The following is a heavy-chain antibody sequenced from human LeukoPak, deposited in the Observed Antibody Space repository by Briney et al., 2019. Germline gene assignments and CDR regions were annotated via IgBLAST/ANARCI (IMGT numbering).Heavy chain of an antibody. J-gene: IGHJ3*02. CDR2: IYYSGST. CDR1: GVSISSGGYY. V-gene: IGHV4-31*03. CDR3: AKDSSGYDGAFDI. Sequence: SETLSLTCTVSGVSISSGGYYWSWIRQHPGKGLEWIGYIYYSGSTYYNPSLKSRVTISVDTSKNQFSLKVSSVTAADTAVYYCAKDSSGYDGAFDIWGQGTMVTVSS. D-gene: IGHD3-22*01.